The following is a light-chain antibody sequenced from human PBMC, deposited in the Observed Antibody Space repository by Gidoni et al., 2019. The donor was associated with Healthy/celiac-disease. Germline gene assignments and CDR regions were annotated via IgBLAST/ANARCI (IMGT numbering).Light chain of an antibody. Sequence: PGERVTLSCRASQSVSSSYLTWYQQKPGQAPRLLIYGASTSATCIPARFSVSGSGTDFTLTISSLQPEAFAVYYCQHDYNLPVGTFGQGTRLEIK. CDR2: GAS. J-gene: IGKJ5*01. CDR1: QSVSSSY. CDR3: QHDYNLPVGT. V-gene: IGKV3D-7*01.